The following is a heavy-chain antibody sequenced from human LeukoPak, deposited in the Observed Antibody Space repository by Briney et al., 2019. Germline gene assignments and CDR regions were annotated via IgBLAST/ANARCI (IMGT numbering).Heavy chain of an antibody. D-gene: IGHD2-2*01. V-gene: IGHV3-48*03. Sequence: GGSLRLSCAASGFDLGHSEVNWVRQAPGKGLEWIAHISVHAATIYYGDSVEGRFTISRDDAKNSLFLQMKSLRVEDTAIYYCAKDFPQRYETSHGMDLCGQGTTVTVS. CDR3: AKDFPQRYETSHGMDL. CDR1: GFDLGHSE. J-gene: IGHJ6*02. CDR2: ISVHAATI.